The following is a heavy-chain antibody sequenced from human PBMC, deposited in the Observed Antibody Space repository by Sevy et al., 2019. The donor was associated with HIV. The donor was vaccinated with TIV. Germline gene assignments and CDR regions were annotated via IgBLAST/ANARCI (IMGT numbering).Heavy chain of an antibody. J-gene: IGHJ6*02. Sequence: GGSLRLSCAASGFSFSDYNMNWVRQAPGKGLEWVSFTSSGSGYIYYADSMKGRFTISRDNAKNSLYLQLNSLRAEDTAVYYCARDKTILEGRYGMDVWGQGTTVTVSS. V-gene: IGHV3-21*01. CDR1: GFSFSDYN. D-gene: IGHD3-3*01. CDR2: TSSGSGYI. CDR3: ARDKTILEGRYGMDV.